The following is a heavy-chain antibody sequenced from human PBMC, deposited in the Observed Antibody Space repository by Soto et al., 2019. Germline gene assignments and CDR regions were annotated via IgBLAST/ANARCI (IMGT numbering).Heavy chain of an antibody. CDR3: ARNMGYCSSTSCYTGGWFDP. D-gene: IGHD2-2*02. V-gene: IGHV1-69*06. Sequence: QVQLVQSGAEVKKPGSSVKVSCKASGGTFSSYAISWVRQAPGQGLEWMGGIIPIFGTANYAQKFQGRVTITADKSTSTAYMVLSSLRSEDTAVYYCARNMGYCSSTSCYTGGWFDPWGQGTLVTVSS. CDR1: GGTFSSYA. J-gene: IGHJ5*02. CDR2: IIPIFGTA.